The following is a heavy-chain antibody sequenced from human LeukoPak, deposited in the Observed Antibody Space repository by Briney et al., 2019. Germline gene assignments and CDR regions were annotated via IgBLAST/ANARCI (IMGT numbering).Heavy chain of an antibody. CDR2: IIPIFGTA. CDR3: ALGTTVVTARYDY. V-gene: IGHV1-69*06. Sequence: ASVKVSCKASGGTFSSYAISWVRQAPGQGLEWMGGIIPIFGTANYAQKFQGRVTITADKSTSTAYMELSSLRSEDTAAYYCALGTTVVTARYDYWGQGTLVTVSS. CDR1: GGTFSSYA. D-gene: IGHD4-23*01. J-gene: IGHJ4*02.